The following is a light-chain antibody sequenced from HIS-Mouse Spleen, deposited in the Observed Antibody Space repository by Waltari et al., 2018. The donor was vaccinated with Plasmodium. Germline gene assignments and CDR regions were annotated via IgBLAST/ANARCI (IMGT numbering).Light chain of an antibody. CDR3: YSTDSSGNHRV. Sequence: SYELTQPPSVSVSPGQTARIPCSGDALPKKYAYWYQQKSGQAPVLFIYEDSKRPSGIPEGFSGSSSGTMATLTISGAQVEDEADYYCYSTDSSGNHRVFGGGTKLTVL. CDR2: EDS. V-gene: IGLV3-10*01. J-gene: IGLJ3*02. CDR1: ALPKKY.